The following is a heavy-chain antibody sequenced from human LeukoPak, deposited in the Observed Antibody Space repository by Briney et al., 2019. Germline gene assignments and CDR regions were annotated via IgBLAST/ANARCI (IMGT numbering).Heavy chain of an antibody. J-gene: IGHJ5*02. CDR2: INHSGST. CDR3: ASGVGTTPHHNWFDP. Sequence: GSLRLSCAASGFTVSSNYMSWIRQPPGKGLEWIGEINHSGSTNYNPSLKSRVTISVDTSKNQFSLKLSSVTAADTAVYYCASGVGTTPHHNWFDPWGQGTLVTVSS. D-gene: IGHD1-26*01. V-gene: IGHV4-34*01. CDR1: GFTVSSNY.